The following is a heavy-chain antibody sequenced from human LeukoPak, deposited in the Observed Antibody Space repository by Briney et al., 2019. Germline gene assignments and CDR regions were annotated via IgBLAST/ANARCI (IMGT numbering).Heavy chain of an antibody. CDR2: INHSGST. CDR3: ARHPYVWGSYHPFDY. Sequence: SETLSLTCAVYGGSFSGYYWSWIRQPPGKGLEWIGEINHSGSTNYNPSLKSRVTISVDTSKNPFSLKLSSVTAADTAVYYCARHPYVWGSYHPFDYWGQGTLVTVSS. V-gene: IGHV4-34*01. D-gene: IGHD3-16*02. CDR1: GGSFSGYY. J-gene: IGHJ4*02.